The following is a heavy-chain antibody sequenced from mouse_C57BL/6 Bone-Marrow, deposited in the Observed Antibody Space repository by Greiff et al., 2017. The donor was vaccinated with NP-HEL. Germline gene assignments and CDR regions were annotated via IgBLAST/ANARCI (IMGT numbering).Heavy chain of an antibody. Sequence: QVQLQQPGAELVKPGASVKLSCKASGYTFTSYWMHWVKQRPGRGLEWIGRIDPNGGGTKYNEKFKGKATLTGDKPSSTAYMQLSSLTSEDVAVYYCARYRFAYWGQGTLVTVSA. CDR1: GYTFTSYW. V-gene: IGHV1-72*01. CDR2: IDPNGGGT. J-gene: IGHJ3*01. CDR3: ARYRFAY.